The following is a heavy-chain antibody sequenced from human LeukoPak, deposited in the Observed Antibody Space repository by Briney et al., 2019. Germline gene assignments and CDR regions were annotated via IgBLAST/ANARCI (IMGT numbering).Heavy chain of an antibody. J-gene: IGHJ5*02. D-gene: IGHD3-10*01. CDR1: GGSISSYY. CDR3: VRYYGSGRRWFDP. V-gene: IGHV4-4*07. Sequence: SETLSLTCTVSGGSISSYYWSWIRQPTGKGLEWIGRIYTSGSTNYNPSLKSRVTISVDTSKNQFSLKLSSVTAADTAVYYCVRYYGSGRRWFDPWGQGTLVTVSS. CDR2: IYTSGST.